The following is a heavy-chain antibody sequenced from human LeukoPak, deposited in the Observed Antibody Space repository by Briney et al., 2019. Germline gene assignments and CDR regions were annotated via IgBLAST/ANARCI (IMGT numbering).Heavy chain of an antibody. J-gene: IGHJ6*03. D-gene: IGHD6-13*01. Sequence: PGRSLRLSCAASGFTFSSYGMHWVRQAPGKGLEWVAVISYDGSNKYYADSVKGRFTISRDNSKNTLYLQMNSLRAEDTAVYCCAKDGPAYSSSWYGNLVYYYYYYMDVWGKGTTVTVSS. CDR2: ISYDGSNK. CDR1: GFTFSSYG. V-gene: IGHV3-30*18. CDR3: AKDGPAYSSSWYGNLVYYYYYYMDV.